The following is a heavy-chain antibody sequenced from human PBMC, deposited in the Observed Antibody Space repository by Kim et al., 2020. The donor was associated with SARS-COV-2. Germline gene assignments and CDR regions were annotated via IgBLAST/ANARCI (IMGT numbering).Heavy chain of an antibody. D-gene: IGHD6-19*01. CDR3: VREARYSRLSSGDYYDY. CDR2: LSSNSAYV. Sequence: GGSLRLSCEASGFIFGRYTMNWVRQAPGKGLEWVSSLSSNSAYVYYADSLAGRLSISRDNATDTLFLQMDRLRAEDTGVYYCVREARYSRLSSGDYYDYWGKGTLVTVSS. J-gene: IGHJ4*02. CDR1: GFIFGRYT. V-gene: IGHV3-21*03.